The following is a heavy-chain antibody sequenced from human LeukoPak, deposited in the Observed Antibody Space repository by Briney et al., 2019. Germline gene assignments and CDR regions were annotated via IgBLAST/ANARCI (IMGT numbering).Heavy chain of an antibody. D-gene: IGHD3-3*01. Sequence: ASVKVSCKASGYTFTSYDINWVRQATGQGLEWMGWMNPNSGNTGYAQKFQGRVTITTDESTSTAYMELSSLRSEDTAVYYCARSYSDFWSGNVRYLLGYWGQGTLVTVSS. V-gene: IGHV1-8*03. J-gene: IGHJ4*02. CDR2: MNPNSGNT. CDR3: ARSYSDFWSGNVRYLLGY. CDR1: GYTFTSYD.